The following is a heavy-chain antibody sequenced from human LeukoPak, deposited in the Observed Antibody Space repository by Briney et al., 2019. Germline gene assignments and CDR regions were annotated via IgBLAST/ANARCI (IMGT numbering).Heavy chain of an antibody. Sequence: PGGSLRLSCAASAFTFSSYGMSWVRQAPGKGLEWVSYISSSSSTIYYADSVKGRFTISRDNAKNSLYLQMNSLRAEDTAVYYCATYSRGFGELLRVDYWGQGTLVTVSS. V-gene: IGHV3-48*01. CDR2: ISSSSSTI. D-gene: IGHD3-10*01. J-gene: IGHJ4*02. CDR1: AFTFSSYG. CDR3: ATYSRGFGELLRVDY.